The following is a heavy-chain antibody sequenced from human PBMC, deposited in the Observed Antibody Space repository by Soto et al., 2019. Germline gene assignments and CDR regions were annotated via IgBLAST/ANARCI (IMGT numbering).Heavy chain of an antibody. J-gene: IGHJ6*02. Sequence: GASVKVSCKASGGTFSSYAISWVRQAPGQGLEWMGGIIPIFGTANYAQKFQGRVTITADESTSTAYMELSSLRSEDTAVYYCARGNLSCSGGSCYSLQDTDYYYGMDVWGQGTTVTVSS. CDR1: GGTFSSYA. D-gene: IGHD2-15*01. V-gene: IGHV1-69*13. CDR2: IIPIFGTA. CDR3: ARGNLSCSGGSCYSLQDTDYYYGMDV.